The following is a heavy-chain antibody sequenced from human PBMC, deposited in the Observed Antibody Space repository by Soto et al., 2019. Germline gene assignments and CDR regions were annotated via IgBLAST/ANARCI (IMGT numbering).Heavy chain of an antibody. CDR1: GGTFGSCA. D-gene: IGHD2-2*01. CDR3: ARSQGSSTSLEIYYYYYYGMDV. V-gene: IGHV1-69*13. J-gene: IGHJ6*02. CDR2: IIPISDTT. Sequence: GASVKVSCKASGGTFGSCASRWVRQAPGQGLEWMGGIIPISDTTNYAQKFQGRVTITADESTSTAYMELSSLRSEDTAVYYCARSQGSSTSLEIYYYYYYGMDVWGQGTTVTVSS.